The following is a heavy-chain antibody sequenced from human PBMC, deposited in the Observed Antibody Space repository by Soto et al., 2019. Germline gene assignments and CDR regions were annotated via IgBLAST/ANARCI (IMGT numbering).Heavy chain of an antibody. Sequence: GGSLRLSCAASGFTFSSYAMHWVRQAPGKGLEWVAVISYDGSNKYYADSVKGRFTISRDNSKNTLYLQMNSLRAEDTAVYYCARGLSGRSFYYYYGMDVCGQGTTVTVSS. CDR2: ISYDGSNK. D-gene: IGHD1-26*01. CDR1: GFTFSSYA. V-gene: IGHV3-30-3*01. J-gene: IGHJ6*02. CDR3: ARGLSGRSFYYYYGMDV.